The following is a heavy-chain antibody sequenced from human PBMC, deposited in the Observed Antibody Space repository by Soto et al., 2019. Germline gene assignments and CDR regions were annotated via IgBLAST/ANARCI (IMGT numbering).Heavy chain of an antibody. D-gene: IGHD4-17*01. V-gene: IGHV3-48*01. CDR3: ARDPDSGPNWFDP. CDR2: ISSSSSTI. CDR1: GFTFSSYS. J-gene: IGHJ5*02. Sequence: EVQLVESGGGLVQPGGSLRLSCAASGFTFSSYSMNWVRQAPGKGLEWVSYISSSSSTIYYADSVKGRFTISRDNAKNSLYVQMNSLRAEDTAVYYCARDPDSGPNWFDPWGQGTLVTVSS.